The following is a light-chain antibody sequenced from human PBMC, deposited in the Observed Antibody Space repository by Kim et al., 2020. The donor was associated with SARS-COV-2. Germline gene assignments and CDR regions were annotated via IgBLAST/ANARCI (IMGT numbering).Light chain of an antibody. Sequence: GETAKITCGGNNNGSHPVNCYRQKPGQAPILVIYYNNDRPSEIPERFSGANSGTSATLTISRVEAGDEADYYCQLWDSTNHVYVIFGGGTQLTVL. CDR2: YNN. J-gene: IGLJ2*01. V-gene: IGLV3-21*01. CDR3: QLWDSTNHVYVI. CDR1: NNGSHP.